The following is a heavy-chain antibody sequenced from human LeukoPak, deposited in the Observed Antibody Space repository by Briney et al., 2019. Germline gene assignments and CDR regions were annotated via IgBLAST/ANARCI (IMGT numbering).Heavy chain of an antibody. D-gene: IGHD3-22*01. J-gene: IGHJ4*02. Sequence: GGFLRLSCAASGFTFSTYAMSWVRQAPGKGLEWVATISGSGGSTFYADSVKGRFIVSRDNSKNTLYLEMKSLRAEDTAIYYCAKESGGRVVTILRQLKYYFDYWGQGTLVTVSS. CDR3: AKESGGRVVTILRQLKYYFDY. CDR1: GFTFSTYA. CDR2: ISGSGGST. V-gene: IGHV3-23*01.